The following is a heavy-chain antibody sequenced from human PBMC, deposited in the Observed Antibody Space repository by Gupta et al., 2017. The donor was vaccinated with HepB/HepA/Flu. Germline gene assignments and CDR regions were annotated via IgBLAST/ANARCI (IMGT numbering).Heavy chain of an antibody. CDR3: VRLVVTVPE. CDR2: INSDGTAT. V-gene: IGHV3-74*01. J-gene: IGHJ4*02. CDR1: GFTFSAYW. Sequence: EVQLVESGGDLVQPGGSLRLSCAASGFTFSAYWMHWVRQAPGKGLVWVSRINSDGTATSSADSVKGRFTISRHNANNKVYLQMHWRRADDTPLQVGVRLVVTVPEWGQGTLVPVSS. D-gene: IGHD2-15*01.